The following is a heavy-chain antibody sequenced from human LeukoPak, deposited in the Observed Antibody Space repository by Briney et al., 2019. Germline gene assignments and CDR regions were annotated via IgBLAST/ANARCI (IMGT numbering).Heavy chain of an antibody. D-gene: IGHD3-10*01. CDR3: AKELPRYYGSGSFFDH. J-gene: IGHJ4*02. CDR1: GFTFSGYG. CDR2: ISSSGGST. Sequence: GGSLRLSCAASGFTFSGYGMTWVRQAPGKGLEWVSGISSSGGSTYYADSVKGRFTISRDNFKNTVYLQMNSLRAEDTAVYYCAKELPRYYGSGSFFDHWGQGTLVTVSS. V-gene: IGHV3-23*01.